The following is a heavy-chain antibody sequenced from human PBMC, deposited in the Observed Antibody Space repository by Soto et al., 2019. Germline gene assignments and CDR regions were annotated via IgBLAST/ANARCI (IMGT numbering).Heavy chain of an antibody. V-gene: IGHV3-23*01. Sequence: EVQLLESGGGLVQPGGSLRLSCAPSGFTFTTYAMSWVRQAPGKGLEWVSSISSGGDTYYADSVKGRFTISRDSSKNTLYLQMNNLRAEDTATYYCAKDYSSSYYAFDIWGRGTMVTVSS. D-gene: IGHD3-22*01. CDR1: GFTFTTYA. CDR2: ISSGGDT. CDR3: AKDYSSSYYAFDI. J-gene: IGHJ3*02.